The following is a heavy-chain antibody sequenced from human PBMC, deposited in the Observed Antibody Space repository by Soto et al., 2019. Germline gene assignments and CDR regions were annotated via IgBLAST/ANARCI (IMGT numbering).Heavy chain of an antibody. Sequence: EVQLLESGGGLIQPGGSLRLSCSASGFSFNSYAMMWVRQAPGKGLEWVSVISGSGGSSYFADSAKGRFTISRDNSKNMLYLEMNSLRAEDMARYFCAKGSIEYSASVDYWGQGTLVIVSS. CDR2: ISGSGGSS. J-gene: IGHJ4*02. V-gene: IGHV3-23*01. CDR1: GFSFNSYA. CDR3: AKGSIEYSASVDY. D-gene: IGHD5-12*01.